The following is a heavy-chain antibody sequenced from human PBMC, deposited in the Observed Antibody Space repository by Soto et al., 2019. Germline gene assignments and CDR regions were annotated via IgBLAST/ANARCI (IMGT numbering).Heavy chain of an antibody. V-gene: IGHV4-34*01. Sequence: SETLSLTCAVYGGSFSGYYWSWIRQPPGKGLEWIGEINHSGSTNYNPSLKSRVTISVDTSKNQFSLKLSSVTAADTAVYYCARSYDSRAFDIWGQGTMVTVSS. D-gene: IGHD3-3*01. CDR2: INHSGST. CDR1: GGSFSGYY. CDR3: ARSYDSRAFDI. J-gene: IGHJ3*02.